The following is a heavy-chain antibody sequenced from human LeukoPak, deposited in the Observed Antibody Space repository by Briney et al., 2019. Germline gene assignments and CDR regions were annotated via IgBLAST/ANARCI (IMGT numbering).Heavy chain of an antibody. CDR1: GYSISTGYY. D-gene: IGHD3-10*01. CDR2: FYHGGST. V-gene: IGHV4-38-2*02. J-gene: IGHJ5*02. Sequence: SETLSLTCTVSGYSISTGYYWDWIRQPPGKGLEWIGTFYHGGSTYYNPSLKSRVTISVDTSKNQFSLKLSSVTAADTAVYYCARDYGSGSYYSNNWFDPWGQGTLVTVSS. CDR3: ARDYGSGSYYSNNWFDP.